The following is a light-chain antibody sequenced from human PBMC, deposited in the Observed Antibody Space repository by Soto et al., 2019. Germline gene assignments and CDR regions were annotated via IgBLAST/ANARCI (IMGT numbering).Light chain of an antibody. Sequence: EVVLTQSPATLSLTPGERATLSCRASQSVSSHLAWYQQKPGQAPRLLIYDASNRATGIPARFSGSGSGTDFTLTISSLEPEDFAVYYCQQYSSSPLTFGGGTKVAIK. CDR2: DAS. V-gene: IGKV3-11*01. J-gene: IGKJ4*01. CDR1: QSVSSH. CDR3: QQYSSSPLT.